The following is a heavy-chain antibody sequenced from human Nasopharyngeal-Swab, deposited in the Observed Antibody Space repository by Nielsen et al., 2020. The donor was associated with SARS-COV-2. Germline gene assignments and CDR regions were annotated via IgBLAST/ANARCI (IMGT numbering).Heavy chain of an antibody. V-gene: IGHV5-51*01. CDR2: IYPGDSDT. J-gene: IGHJ4*02. CDR3: ARHRSPGGLIGELSLDY. Sequence: WIRQPPGKGLEWMGIIYPGDSDTIYSPSFQGQVAISADMSISTAYLQWSSLKSSDTAMYYCARHRSPGGLIGELSLDYWGQGALVTVSS. D-gene: IGHD3-16*02.